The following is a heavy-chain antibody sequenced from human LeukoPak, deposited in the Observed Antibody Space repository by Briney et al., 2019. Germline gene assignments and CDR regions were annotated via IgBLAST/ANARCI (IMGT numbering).Heavy chain of an antibody. Sequence: GGSLRLSCAASGFTFSSYWMSWVRQAPGKGLEWVANIKQDGSEKYYMDSVKGRFTISRDNAKNSLYLQMNSLRAEDTAVYYCARGPRYYYDSSGYYFLDYWGQGTLVTVSS. CDR2: IKQDGSEK. V-gene: IGHV3-7*01. CDR3: ARGPRYYYDSSGYYFLDY. D-gene: IGHD3-22*01. CDR1: GFTFSSYW. J-gene: IGHJ4*02.